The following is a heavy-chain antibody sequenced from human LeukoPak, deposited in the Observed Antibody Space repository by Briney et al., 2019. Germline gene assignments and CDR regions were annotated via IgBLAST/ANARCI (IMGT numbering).Heavy chain of an antibody. J-gene: IGHJ5*02. CDR2: ISSSSSYI. V-gene: IGHV3-21*01. Sequence: GWSLRLSCAASGLSFSSYSMNWVRQAPAKGLEWVSSISSSSSYIYYADSVKGRFTISRDNAKNSLYLQMNSLRAEDTAVYYCASRDSSRWFDPWGQGTLVTVSS. CDR3: ASRDSSRWFDP. CDR1: GLSFSSYS. D-gene: IGHD6-13*01.